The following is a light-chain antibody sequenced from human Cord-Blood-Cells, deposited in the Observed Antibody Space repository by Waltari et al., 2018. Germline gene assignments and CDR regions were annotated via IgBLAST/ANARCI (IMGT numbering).Light chain of an antibody. CDR2: WAS. J-gene: IGKJ1*01. V-gene: IGKV4-1*01. Sequence: DIVMTQSPDSLAVSLGERATINCKSSQSVLYSSNNKNYLAWYQQKPGQPPKLLIYWASTRESGVHDRFRGGGSGTDFTLTISSLQAEDVAVYYCQQYYSTPTFGQGTKVEIK. CDR1: QSVLYSSNNKNY. CDR3: QQYYSTPT.